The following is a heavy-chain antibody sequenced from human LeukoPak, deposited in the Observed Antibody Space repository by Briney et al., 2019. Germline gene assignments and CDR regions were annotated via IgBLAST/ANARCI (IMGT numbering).Heavy chain of an antibody. CDR2: IHYSGST. Sequence: SETLSLTCTVSGPFYWSWLRQSPGRGLEWIGYIHYSGSTDYNPSLKIRVTISVDTSKNQVSLKLTSVTAAYAAVYYCARHSGSYGGAFDIWGHGTMVTVSS. D-gene: IGHD1-26*01. CDR3: ARHSGSYGGAFDI. J-gene: IGHJ3*02. V-gene: IGHV4-59*08. CDR1: GPFY.